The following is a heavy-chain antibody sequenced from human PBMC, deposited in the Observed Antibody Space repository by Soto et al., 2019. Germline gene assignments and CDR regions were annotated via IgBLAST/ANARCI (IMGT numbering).Heavy chain of an antibody. CDR1: GGSISSGGYS. CDR3: ARGPPLGY. J-gene: IGHJ4*02. V-gene: IGHV4-30-2*01. Sequence: SETLSLTCAVSGGSISSGGYSWSWIRQPPGKGLECIGYIYHSGSTYYSPSLKSRVTISVDRSKKQFSLKLSSVTAADTAVYYCARGPPLGYWGQGTLVTVSS. CDR2: IYHSGST.